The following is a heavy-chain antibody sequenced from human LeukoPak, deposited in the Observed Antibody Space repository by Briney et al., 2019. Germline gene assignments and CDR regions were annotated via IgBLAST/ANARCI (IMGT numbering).Heavy chain of an antibody. D-gene: IGHD3-22*01. V-gene: IGHV3-23*01. Sequence: GASLRLSCAASGFTFSSYAMRWVRQAPGKGLEWVSAISPSSGTFYADSVKGRFTISRDNSKNTLYLQMNSLRAEDTAVYYCARPQSSSGYYWPFDDWGQGTLVTVSS. CDR3: ARPQSSSGYYWPFDD. J-gene: IGHJ4*02. CDR1: GFTFSSYA. CDR2: ISPSSGT.